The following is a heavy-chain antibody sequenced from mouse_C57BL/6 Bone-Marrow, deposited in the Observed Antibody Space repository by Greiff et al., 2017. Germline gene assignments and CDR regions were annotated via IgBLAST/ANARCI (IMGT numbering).Heavy chain of an antibody. V-gene: IGHV1-50*01. J-gene: IGHJ3*01. Sequence: VQLQQPGAELVKPGASVKLSCKASGYTFTSYWMQWVKQRPGQGLEWIGEIDPSDSYTNYNQKFKGKATLTVDTSSSTADMQLSSLTSEDSAVYYCARPWFAYWGQGTLVTVSA. CDR3: ARPWFAY. CDR2: IDPSDSYT. CDR1: GYTFTSYW.